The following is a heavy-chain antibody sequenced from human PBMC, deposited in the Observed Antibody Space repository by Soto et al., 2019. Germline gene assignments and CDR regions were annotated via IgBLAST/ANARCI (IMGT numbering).Heavy chain of an antibody. CDR3: AANPRHDTDPLWHY. J-gene: IGHJ4*02. D-gene: IGHD3-16*01. CDR1: GFAFSNYW. V-gene: IGHV5-51*01. Sequence: GESLKISCKTSGFAFSNYWVGWVRQMPGKGFEWMGITYPGDSATKYSPSFQGHVTISSDKSTNTAYLQWSSLRASDTAIYFCAANPRHDTDPLWHYWGQGTLVPVSS. CDR2: TYPGDSAT.